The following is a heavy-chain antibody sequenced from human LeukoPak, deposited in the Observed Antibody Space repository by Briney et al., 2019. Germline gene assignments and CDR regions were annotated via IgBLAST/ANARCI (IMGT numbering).Heavy chain of an antibody. J-gene: IGHJ6*02. Sequence: ASVKVSCKASRYTFTGYYMHWVRQAPGQGLEWMGWINPNSGGTNYAQKFQGRVTMTRDTSISTAYMELSRLRSDDTAVYYCAREDRGRNGMDVWGQGTTVTVSS. CDR3: AREDRGRNGMDV. V-gene: IGHV1-2*02. CDR2: INPNSGGT. CDR1: RYTFTGYY.